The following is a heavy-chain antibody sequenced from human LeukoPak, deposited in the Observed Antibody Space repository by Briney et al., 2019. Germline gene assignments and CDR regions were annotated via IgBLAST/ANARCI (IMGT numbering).Heavy chain of an antibody. Sequence: SETLSLTCIVSGGSISSSSYYWGWIRQPPGKGLEWIGSIYYSGSTYYNSSLKSRVTMSVDMSKNQFSLILTSVTAADTAVYYCARHLGSSGSYPFDYWGQGTLVTVSS. CDR1: GGSISSSSYY. CDR2: IYYSGST. CDR3: ARHLGSSGSYPFDY. D-gene: IGHD3-10*01. V-gene: IGHV4-39*01. J-gene: IGHJ4*02.